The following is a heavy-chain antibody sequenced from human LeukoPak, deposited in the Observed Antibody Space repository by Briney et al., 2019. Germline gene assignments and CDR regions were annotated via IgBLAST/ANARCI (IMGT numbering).Heavy chain of an antibody. D-gene: IGHD1-26*01. CDR1: GYTFTSYA. CDR2: INAGNGNT. V-gene: IGHV1-3*01. CDR3: ARSSEWELPMDY. Sequence: ASVKVSCKASGYTFTSYAMHWVRQAPGQRLEWMGWINAGNGNTKYSQKLQGRVTMTTDTSTSTAYMELRSLRSDDTAVYYCARSSEWELPMDYWGQGTLVTVSS. J-gene: IGHJ4*02.